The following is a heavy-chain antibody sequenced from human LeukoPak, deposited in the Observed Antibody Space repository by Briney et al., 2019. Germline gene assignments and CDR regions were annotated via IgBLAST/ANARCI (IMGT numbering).Heavy chain of an antibody. Sequence: SETLSLTCTVSGGSISSSSYYWGWIRQPPGKGLEWIGSIYYSGSTYYNPSLKSRVTISVDTSKNQFSLKLSSVTAADTAVYYCARDRSVRGDEASDYWGQGTLVTVSS. D-gene: IGHD3-10*01. CDR1: GGSISSSSYY. CDR2: IYYSGST. J-gene: IGHJ4*02. V-gene: IGHV4-39*07. CDR3: ARDRSVRGDEASDY.